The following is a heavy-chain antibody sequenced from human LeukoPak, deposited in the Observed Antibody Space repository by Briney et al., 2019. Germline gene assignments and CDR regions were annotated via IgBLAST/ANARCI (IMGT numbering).Heavy chain of an antibody. V-gene: IGHV1-18*01. D-gene: IGHD6-19*01. CDR3: ARGAPYRSDXFDX. CDR1: GGTFSSYA. CDR2: ISAYNGNT. Sequence: ASVKVSCKASGGTFSSYAISWVRQAPGQGLEWMGWISAYNGNTNYAQKLQGRVTMTTDTSTSTAYMDLRSLRSDDTAVYYCARGAPYRSDXFDXWGQGXLVTVS. J-gene: IGHJ5*02.